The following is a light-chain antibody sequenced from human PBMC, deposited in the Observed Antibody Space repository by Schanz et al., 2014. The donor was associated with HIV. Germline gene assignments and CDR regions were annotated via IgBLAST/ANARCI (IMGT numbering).Light chain of an antibody. CDR1: QSFSSSH. CDR3: QYFGNSGGT. J-gene: IGKJ4*01. CDR2: DAS. Sequence: EFVLTQSPGTLSLSPGERAALSCRASQSFSSSHLAWYQQKPGQAPRLLIYDASNRATGIPDRFSGSGSGTDFTLTISSLEPEDFAVYYCQYFGNSGGTFGGGTKVEIK. V-gene: IGKV3-20*01.